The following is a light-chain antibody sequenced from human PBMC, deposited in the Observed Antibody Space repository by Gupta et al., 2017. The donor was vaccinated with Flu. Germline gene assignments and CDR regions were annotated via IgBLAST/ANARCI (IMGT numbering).Light chain of an antibody. CDR2: LNSDGSH. J-gene: IGLJ3*02. CDR3: QTWGTGIWV. V-gene: IGLV4-69*01. Sequence: QLVVPQSPSASASLGASAKLTCTLSSGHSSYAIAWLLQQPERGPLYLMRLNSDGSHSKGDVTPDRFSGSTSGAERYLTIASRQAEDEADYYCQTWGTGIWVFGGGTKLTVL. CDR1: SGHSSYA.